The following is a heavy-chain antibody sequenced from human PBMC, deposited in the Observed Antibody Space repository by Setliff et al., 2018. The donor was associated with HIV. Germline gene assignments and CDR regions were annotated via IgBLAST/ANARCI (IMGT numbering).Heavy chain of an antibody. CDR1: GFTFSTYR. CDR2: ISSSSSYI. J-gene: IGHJ4*02. D-gene: IGHD6-19*01. Sequence: GGSLRLSCAASGFTFSTYRMNWVRQAPGKGLEWVSSISSSSSYIYYADSLKCRFTISRDNAKNSLYLQMNSLRAEDTAVYYCARAVHSGWYYFDYWGQGTLVTVSS. CDR3: ARAVHSGWYYFDY. V-gene: IGHV3-21*01.